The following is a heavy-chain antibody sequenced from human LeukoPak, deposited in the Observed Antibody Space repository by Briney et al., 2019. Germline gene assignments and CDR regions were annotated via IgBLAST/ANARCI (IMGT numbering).Heavy chain of an antibody. Sequence: SETLSLTCAVSGASISDNNWWNWVRQSPGKGLEWIGEIYLNGMTNYNPSLKSRVIISRDESTNQFSLTLISVTAADTAVYYCARLGVSNIWGQGTMVTVSS. CDR2: IYLNGMT. J-gene: IGHJ3*02. CDR3: ARLGVSNI. D-gene: IGHD5/OR15-5a*01. V-gene: IGHV4-4*02. CDR1: GASISDNNW.